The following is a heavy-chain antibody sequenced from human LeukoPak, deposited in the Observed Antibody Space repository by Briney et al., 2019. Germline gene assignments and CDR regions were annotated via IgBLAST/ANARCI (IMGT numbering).Heavy chain of an antibody. CDR3: ARVSYNDFWSVYYPNNTYLTN. V-gene: IGHV3-21*01. D-gene: IGHD3-3*01. CDR1: GFTFSSYS. Sequence: GGSLRLSCAASGFTFSSYSMNWVRQAPGKGLEWVSSISSSSSYIYYADSVKGRFTISRDNAKNSLYLQMNSLRAEDTAVYYCARVSYNDFWSVYYPNNTYLTNGAQGTRVTAS. J-gene: IGHJ4*02. CDR2: ISSSSSYI.